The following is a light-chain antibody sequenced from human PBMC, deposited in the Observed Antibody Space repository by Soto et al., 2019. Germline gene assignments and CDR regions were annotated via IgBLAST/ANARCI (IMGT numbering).Light chain of an antibody. V-gene: IGKV3-15*01. CDR2: GAS. Sequence: EIVMTQSPATLSVSPGGRATLSCMASQSVSSNLAWYQQKPGRAPRLLIYGASTRATGIPARFSGSVSGTEVTLTISSLQSEDFAVSYCQQYNNWLITFGQGTRLEIK. CDR3: QQYNNWLIT. CDR1: QSVSSN. J-gene: IGKJ5*01.